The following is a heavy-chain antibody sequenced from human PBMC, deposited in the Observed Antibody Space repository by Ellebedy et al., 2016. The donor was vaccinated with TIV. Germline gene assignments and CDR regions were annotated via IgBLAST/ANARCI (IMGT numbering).Heavy chain of an antibody. J-gene: IGHJ4*02. CDR1: GFTFSSYA. CDR2: ISGSGGST. D-gene: IGHD1-26*01. CDR3: ARGRATFDY. V-gene: IGHV3-23*01. Sequence: GESLKISCAASGFTFSSYAMSWVRQAPGKGLEWVSAISGSGGSTYYADSVKGRFTISRDNSKNTLYLQMNSLRAEDTAVYYCARGRATFDYWGQGTLVTVSS.